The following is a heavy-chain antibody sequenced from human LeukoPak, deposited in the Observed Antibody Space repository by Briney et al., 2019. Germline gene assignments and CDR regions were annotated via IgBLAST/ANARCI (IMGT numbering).Heavy chain of an antibody. CDR3: ARDPDYGDPY. V-gene: IGHV3-11*01. D-gene: IGHD4/OR15-4a*01. CDR1: GFSFSDSY. Sequence: PGGSLRLSCSASGFSFSDSYMSWFGLSAEKGLEWIAYITSSGTTTEYADSVKGRFTISRVNAKNSLYLQMNSLRPEHTAVYYCARDPDYGDPYWGQGTLVTVSS. CDR2: ITSSGTTT. J-gene: IGHJ4*02.